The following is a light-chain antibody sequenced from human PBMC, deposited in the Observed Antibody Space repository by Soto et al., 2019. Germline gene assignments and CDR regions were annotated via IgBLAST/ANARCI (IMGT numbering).Light chain of an antibody. CDR1: QSVSSY. CDR3: QQRSNWPGGT. CDR2: DAS. J-gene: IGKJ4*01. V-gene: IGKV3-11*01. Sequence: EIVLTQSPATLSLSPGERATLSCRASQSVSSYLAWYQQKPGQAPRLLIYDASNRATGIPARFSGSGSVTDFTLTISSLEPEDFAVYYCQQRSNWPGGTFGGGTKVEIK.